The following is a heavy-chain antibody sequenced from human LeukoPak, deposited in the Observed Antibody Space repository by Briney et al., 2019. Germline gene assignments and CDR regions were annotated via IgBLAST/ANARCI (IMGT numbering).Heavy chain of an antibody. CDR2: MNLDGSEK. CDR1: GFTFTSHW. D-gene: IGHD6-19*01. V-gene: IGHV3-7*03. Sequence: PGGSLRLSCAASGFTFTSHWMSWVRQAPGKGLEWVARMNLDGSEKYYVDSVKGRFTISRDNAKTSLYLEMNSLRAEDTAVYYCARDTRYSSGWAYFDYWGQGTLVTVSS. J-gene: IGHJ4*02. CDR3: ARDTRYSSGWAYFDY.